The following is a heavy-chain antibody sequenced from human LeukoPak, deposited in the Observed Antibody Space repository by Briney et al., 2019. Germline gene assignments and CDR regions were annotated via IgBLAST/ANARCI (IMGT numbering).Heavy chain of an antibody. CDR2: INPNRGGT. Sequence: ASVKVSCKASGYTFTDYYIHWVRQAPGQGLEWMGWINPNRGGTNYAQKFEGRVTMTRDTSISTAYMELSSLRFDDTAVYYCARGWGSRVRGSDVFCDYWGQGTLVTVSS. D-gene: IGHD3-10*01. V-gene: IGHV1-2*02. CDR1: GYTFTDYY. J-gene: IGHJ4*02. CDR3: ARGWGSRVRGSDVFCDY.